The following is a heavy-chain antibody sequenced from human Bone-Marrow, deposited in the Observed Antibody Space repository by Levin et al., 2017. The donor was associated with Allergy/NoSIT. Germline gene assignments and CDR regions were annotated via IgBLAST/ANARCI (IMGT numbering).Heavy chain of an antibody. CDR3: VREYSYYYMDV. J-gene: IGHJ6*03. CDR1: GFTFSTYS. CDR2: ISPSGIST. V-gene: IGHV3-23*01. Sequence: GGSLRLSCAASGFTFSTYSMTWVRQAPGMRLEWVSAISPSGISTSYADSVRGRFTISRDNSKNTLYLQMNSLRAADTAVYYCVREYSYYYMDVWGKGTTVTVSS.